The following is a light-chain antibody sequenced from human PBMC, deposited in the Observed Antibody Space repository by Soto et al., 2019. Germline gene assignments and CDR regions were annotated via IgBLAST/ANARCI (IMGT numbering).Light chain of an antibody. V-gene: IGLV2-23*02. J-gene: IGLJ2*01. CDR2: EVT. CDR3: CSYANGNTLL. CDR1: SSDVGSYDL. Sequence: HSALTQPASVSGSPGQSITISCTGTSSDVGSYDLVSWYQHHPGTAPKLILYEVTKRPSGVSNRFSGSKSGNTASLTISGLQTEDDSHYYCCSYANGNTLLFGGGTKVTVL.